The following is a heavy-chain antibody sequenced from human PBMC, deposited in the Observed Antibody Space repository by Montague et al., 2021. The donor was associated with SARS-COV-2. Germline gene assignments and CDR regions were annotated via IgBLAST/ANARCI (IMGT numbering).Heavy chain of an antibody. D-gene: IGHD1-26*01. CDR3: ARLYIQKTLVGASRRRWFGP. J-gene: IGHJ5*02. CDR1: GDSMSGSNSY. CDR2: ISYTGST. V-gene: IGHV4-39*01. Sequence: SETLSLTRSVSGDSMSGSNSYWGWIRQPPGKGLESIGSISYTGSTSYNASLKSRVTMSVDTSKNEFSLRLSSVTASDTAVYYCARLYIQKTLVGASRRRWFGPWGQGTLVTVSS.